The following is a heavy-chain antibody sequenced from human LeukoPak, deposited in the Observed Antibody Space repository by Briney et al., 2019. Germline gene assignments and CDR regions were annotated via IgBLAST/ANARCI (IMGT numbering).Heavy chain of an antibody. CDR1: GFTFSSYA. CDR2: ISGSGGST. Sequence: PGGSLRLSCAASGFTFSSYAMSWVRQAPGKGLEWVSAISGSGGSTYYADSVKGRFTISRDNSKNTLYLQMNSLRAGDTAVYYCAKGHTLRFLEWLLPYYFDYWGQGTLVTVSS. V-gene: IGHV3-23*01. J-gene: IGHJ4*02. D-gene: IGHD3-3*01. CDR3: AKGHTLRFLEWLLPYYFDY.